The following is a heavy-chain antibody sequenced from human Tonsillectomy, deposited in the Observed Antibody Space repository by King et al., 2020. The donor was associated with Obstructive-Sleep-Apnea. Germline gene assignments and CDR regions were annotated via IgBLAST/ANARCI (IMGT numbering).Heavy chain of an antibody. CDR3: TREMGELLGFDF. Sequence: VQLQESGPGLVKPSETLSLTCAVSGYSITRGYYWGWIRQPPGKGLEWIASIYHTGNTYSNPSLKSRVIMLVDTSKNQFSLKLTSVTAADTAVYYCTREMGELLGFDFWGQGTLVTVSS. CDR2: IYHTGNT. J-gene: IGHJ4*02. D-gene: IGHD1-7*01. V-gene: IGHV4-38-2*02. CDR1: GYSITRGYY.